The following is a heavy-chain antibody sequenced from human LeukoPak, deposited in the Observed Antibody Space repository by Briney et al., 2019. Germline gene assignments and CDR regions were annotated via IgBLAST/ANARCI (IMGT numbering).Heavy chain of an antibody. J-gene: IGHJ3*02. V-gene: IGHV3-48*03. D-gene: IGHD3-10*01. Sequence: GGSLRLSCAASGFTFRSYEMNWVRQAPGKGLEWVSYISSSDSSTHYADSVKGRFTISRDNAKNSLYLQMNSLRAEDTAIYYCARDDLSMVHNSFEMWGQGTMVAVSS. CDR3: ARDDLSMVHNSFEM. CDR1: GFTFRSYE. CDR2: ISSSDSST.